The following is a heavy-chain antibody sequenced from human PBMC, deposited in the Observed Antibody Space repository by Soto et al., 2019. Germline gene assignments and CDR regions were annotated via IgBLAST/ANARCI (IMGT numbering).Heavy chain of an antibody. CDR3: AKVGGGGYDYVWGSYGYFDY. Sequence: EVQLLESGGGLVQPGGSLRLSCAASGFTFSSYAMSWVRQAPGKGLEWVSAISGSGGSTYYADSVKGRFTISRDNSKNTLYLQMNRLRAEDTAVYYCAKVGGGGYDYVWGSYGYFDYWGQGTLVTVSS. J-gene: IGHJ4*02. V-gene: IGHV3-23*01. CDR1: GFTFSSYA. D-gene: IGHD3-16*01. CDR2: ISGSGGST.